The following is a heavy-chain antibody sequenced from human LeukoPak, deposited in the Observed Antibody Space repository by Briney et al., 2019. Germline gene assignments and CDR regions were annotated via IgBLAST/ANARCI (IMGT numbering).Heavy chain of an antibody. V-gene: IGHV1-18*01. CDR3: ARDYYDSSGYPYYFDY. Sequence: SVQVSCKASGYTFTSYGISWVRQAPGQGLEWMGWISAYNGNTNYAQKLQGRVTMTTDTSTSTAYMELRSLRSDDTAVYYCARDYYDSSGYPYYFDYWGRGTLDPVSS. J-gene: IGHJ4*02. CDR1: GYTFTSYG. D-gene: IGHD3-22*01. CDR2: ISAYNGNT.